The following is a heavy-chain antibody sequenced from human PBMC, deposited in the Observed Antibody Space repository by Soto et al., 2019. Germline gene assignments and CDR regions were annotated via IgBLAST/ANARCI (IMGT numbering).Heavy chain of an antibody. Sequence: SETLSLTCTVSGRSISGYYWSWLRQPPGKGLEWIGYIYNIGSTNYNPSLRSRVTMSIDTSQEQFSLKLSSVTATDTAVYYCAGGVTMVRGVIIPWFDPWGRGTLVTVS. V-gene: IGHV4-59*08. CDR2: IYNIGST. CDR1: GRSISGYY. D-gene: IGHD3-10*01. J-gene: IGHJ5*02. CDR3: AGGVTMVRGVIIPWFDP.